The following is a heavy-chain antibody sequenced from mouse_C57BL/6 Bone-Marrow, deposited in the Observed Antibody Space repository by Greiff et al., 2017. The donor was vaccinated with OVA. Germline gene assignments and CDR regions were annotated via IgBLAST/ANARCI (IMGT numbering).Heavy chain of an antibody. Sequence: VQLQQSGPELVKPGASVKISCKASGYTFTDYYMNWVKQSPGKSLEWIGDINPNNGGTSYNQKFKGKATLTVDKSSSTAYMELRSLTSEDSAVYYCANYYFDYWGQGTTLTVSS. CDR2: INPNNGGT. J-gene: IGHJ2*01. CDR1: GYTFTDYY. CDR3: ANYYFDY. V-gene: IGHV1-26*01.